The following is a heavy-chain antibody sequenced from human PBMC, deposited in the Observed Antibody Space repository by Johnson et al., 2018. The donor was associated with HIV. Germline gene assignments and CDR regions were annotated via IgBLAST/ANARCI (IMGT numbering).Heavy chain of an antibody. D-gene: IGHD2-2*01. J-gene: IGHJ3*02. CDR1: GFTFSNYG. V-gene: IGHV3-NL1*01. CDR3: ARGGIGYCSSTSCYFLGWGAFDI. CDR2: IKSRTDGGTI. Sequence: QVKLVESGGGVVQPGGSLRLSCAASGFTFSNYGMHWVRQAPGKGLEWVGRIKSRTDGGTIDYAASVNGRFTISRDNSKNTMHLQMNTLRAEDTAVYYCARGGIGYCSSTSCYFLGWGAFDIWGQGTMVTVSS.